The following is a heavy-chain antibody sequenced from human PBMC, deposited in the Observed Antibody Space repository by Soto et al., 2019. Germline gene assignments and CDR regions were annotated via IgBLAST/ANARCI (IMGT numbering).Heavy chain of an antibody. J-gene: IGHJ4*02. CDR1: GGSISSGGYS. D-gene: IGHD2-21*02. CDR3: ASSLLTGGNSAFDY. CDR2: IYHSGST. V-gene: IGHV4-30-2*01. Sequence: QLQLQESGSGLVKPSQTLSLTCAVSGGSISSGGYSWSWIRQPPGKGLEWIGYIYHSGSTYYNPSLKSRVTISVDRSKNQFSLKLSSVTAADTAVYYCASSLLTGGNSAFDYWGQGTLVTVSS.